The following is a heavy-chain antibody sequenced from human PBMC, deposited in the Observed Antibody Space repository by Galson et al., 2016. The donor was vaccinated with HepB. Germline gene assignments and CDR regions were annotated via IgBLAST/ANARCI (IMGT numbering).Heavy chain of an antibody. CDR2: FDPEDAET. D-gene: IGHD1-7*01. CDR1: GYTLNELS. J-gene: IGHJ4*02. Sequence: SVKVSCKVSGYTLNELSMHWVRQAPGEGLEWMGGFDPEDAETIYTQNFQARVTMTEDASTDTAYMELRSLRSEDTAVYYCATVKGWRRELNYWGQGTLVTVSS. CDR3: ATVKGWRRELNY. V-gene: IGHV1-24*01.